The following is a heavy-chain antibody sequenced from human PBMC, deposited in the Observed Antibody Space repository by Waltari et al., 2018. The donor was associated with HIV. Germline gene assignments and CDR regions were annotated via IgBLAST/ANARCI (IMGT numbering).Heavy chain of an antibody. Sequence: QLQLQESGSGLVKPSQTLSLTCIVSGGSVISTGYSWSWIRQSAGKGLEGIGYVHHTGGTFYRSSLRSRVTISIDTTKNEFSLKLTSVTAADTAVYFCGRLGFRSGHDPWGQGTLVIVSS. CDR3: GRLGFRSGHDP. CDR2: VHHTGGT. V-gene: IGHV4-30-2*06. J-gene: IGHJ5*02. D-gene: IGHD1-26*01. CDR1: GGSVISTGYS.